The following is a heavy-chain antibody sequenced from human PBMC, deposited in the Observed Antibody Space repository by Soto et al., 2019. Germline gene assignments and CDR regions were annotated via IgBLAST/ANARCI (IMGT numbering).Heavy chain of an antibody. CDR3: AMDYYDSSGYYYYYGMDV. J-gene: IGHJ6*02. Sequence: SETLSLTCTVSGGSISSGDYYWSWIRQPPGKGLEWIGYIYYSGSTYYNPSLKSRVTISVDTSKNQFSLKLSSVTAADTAVYYCAMDYYDSSGYYYYYGMDVWGQGTTVTDS. CDR1: GGSISSGDYY. D-gene: IGHD3-22*01. V-gene: IGHV4-30-4*01. CDR2: IYYSGST.